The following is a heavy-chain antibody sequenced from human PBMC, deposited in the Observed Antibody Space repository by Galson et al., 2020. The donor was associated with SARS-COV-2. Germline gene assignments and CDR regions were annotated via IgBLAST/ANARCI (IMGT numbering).Heavy chain of an antibody. J-gene: IGHJ6*03. V-gene: IGHV3-49*03. CDR2: IRRRTYDGTT. CDR1: GFTLGDFA. CDR3: ARGGFPYYYYMDV. Sequence: GGSLRLSCTVAGFTLGDFAMSWFRQAPGKGLEWVGFIRRRTYDGTTEYAASVKDRFTISRDDSKNVAYLQMNSLITEDTAVYYCARGGFPYYYYMDVWGKGTTVTVSS.